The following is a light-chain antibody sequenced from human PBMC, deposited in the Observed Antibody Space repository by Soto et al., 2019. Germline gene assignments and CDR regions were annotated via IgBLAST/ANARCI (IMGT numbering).Light chain of an antibody. CDR2: GVS. J-gene: IGKJ5*01. CDR1: QTITNTY. V-gene: IGKV3-15*01. CDR3: QQYNNWPIT. Sequence: ELVMTQSPATLSLSPGETATLSCRASQTITNTYLAWYQQKPGQAPRLLIYGVSTRATDIPDRFAGSGSGTDFTLTISSLQSEDFAVYYCQQYNNWPITFGQGTRLEIK.